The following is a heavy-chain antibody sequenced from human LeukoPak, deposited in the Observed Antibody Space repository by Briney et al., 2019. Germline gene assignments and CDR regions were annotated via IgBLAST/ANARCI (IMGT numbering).Heavy chain of an antibody. D-gene: IGHD3-3*01. CDR1: GFTFNNYA. Sequence: TGGSLRLSCAASGFTFNNYAMSWVRQAPGKGLEWVSAISGGGVSTYCADSVKGRFSVSRDNSKNTLYLQMNSLRAEDTAVYYCARANSGYYDFWSGYSLLDYMDVWGKGTTVTVSS. CDR3: ARANSGYYDFWSGYSLLDYMDV. V-gene: IGHV3-23*01. CDR2: ISGGGVST. J-gene: IGHJ6*03.